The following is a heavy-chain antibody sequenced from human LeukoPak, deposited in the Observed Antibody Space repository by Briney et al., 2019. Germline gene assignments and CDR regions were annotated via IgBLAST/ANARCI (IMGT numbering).Heavy chain of an antibody. CDR3: AKDPLASTTGNYYMDV. V-gene: IGHV3-23*01. Sequence: GESLKISCKGSGYSFSSYAMSWVRQTPGKGLEWVSSVSVTGATYNGDSAKGRFTISRDNSKNTMYLQMNSLRAEDTAVYYCAKDPLASTTGNYYMDVWGKGTTVIVSS. D-gene: IGHD1-1*01. CDR1: GYSFSSYA. J-gene: IGHJ6*03. CDR2: VSVTGAT.